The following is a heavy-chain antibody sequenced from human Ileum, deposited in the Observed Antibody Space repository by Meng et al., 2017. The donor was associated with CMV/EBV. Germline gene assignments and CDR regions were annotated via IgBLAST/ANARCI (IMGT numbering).Heavy chain of an antibody. CDR3: ARGGSGGYFLKYFDY. V-gene: IGHV3-48*03. D-gene: IGHD5-12*01. CDR1: GFTFSSYE. CDR2: ISSSGSTI. Sequence: GGSLRLSCAASGFTFSSYEMNWVRHIPGRGLEWISYISSSGSTIYYADSVKGRFTISRDDVKNSLYLLMESLRAEDTAVYYCARGGSGGYFLKYFDYWGQGALVTVSS. J-gene: IGHJ4*02.